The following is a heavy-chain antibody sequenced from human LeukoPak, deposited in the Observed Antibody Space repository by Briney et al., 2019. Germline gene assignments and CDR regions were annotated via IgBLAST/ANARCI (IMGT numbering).Heavy chain of an antibody. J-gene: IGHJ4*02. D-gene: IGHD3-22*01. CDR3: ARDMYGYYYDT. V-gene: IGHV6-1*01. CDR1: GDSVSSNSAT. CDR2: TYYRSKWYD. Sequence: SQTLSLTCAISGDSVSSNSATWSWIRQSPSRGLECLGRTYYRSKWYDNYAESVKSRITINPDTSKNQFSLQVNSVTPEDTAVYFCARDMYGYYYDTWGQGTLVTVSS.